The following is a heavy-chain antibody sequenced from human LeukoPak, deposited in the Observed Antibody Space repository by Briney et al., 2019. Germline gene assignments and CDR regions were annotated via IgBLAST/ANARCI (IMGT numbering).Heavy chain of an antibody. CDR3: ARDLPSSGYGYYYYGMDV. CDR1: GFTVSSNY. D-gene: IGHD3-22*01. CDR2: IHSGGST. J-gene: IGHJ6*02. V-gene: IGHV3-66*01. Sequence: GGSLRLSCAASGFTVSSNYMSWVRQAPGKGLEWVSVIHSGGSTYYADSVKGRFTISRDNSKNTLYLQMNSLRAEDTAVYYCARDLPSSGYGYYYYGMDVWGQGTTVTVSS.